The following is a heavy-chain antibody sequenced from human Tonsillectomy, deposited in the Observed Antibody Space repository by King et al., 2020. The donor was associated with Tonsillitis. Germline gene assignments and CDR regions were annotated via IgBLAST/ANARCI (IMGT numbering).Heavy chain of an antibody. CDR3: ARREYSSSSHFDY. CDR1: GGSISSYY. D-gene: IGHD6-6*01. CDR2: ISYSGST. Sequence: MQLQESGPGLVKPSETLSLTCTVSGGSISSYYWSWIRQPPGKGLEWIGYISYSGSTTSNPSLKSRVTISVDTSKNQFSRKLSSVTAADTAVYYCARREYSSSSHFDYWGQGTLVTVSS. V-gene: IGHV4-59*08. J-gene: IGHJ4*02.